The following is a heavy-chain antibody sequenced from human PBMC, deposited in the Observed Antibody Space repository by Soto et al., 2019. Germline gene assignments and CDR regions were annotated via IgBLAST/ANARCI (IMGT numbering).Heavy chain of an antibody. CDR1: GGSISSYY. CDR3: ARRRTYSGYSSAFDY. CDR2: IYYSGST. J-gene: IGHJ4*02. V-gene: IGHV4-59*08. D-gene: IGHD5-12*01. Sequence: SETLSLTCTVSGGSISSYYWSWIRQPPGKGLEWIAYIYYSGSTNYNPSLKSRVTISADTSKNQFSLRLSSVTAADTAVYYCARRRTYSGYSSAFDYWGQGMMVTVSS.